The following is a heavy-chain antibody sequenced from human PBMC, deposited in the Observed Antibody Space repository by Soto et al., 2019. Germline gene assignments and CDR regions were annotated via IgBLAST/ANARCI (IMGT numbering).Heavy chain of an antibody. CDR2: SYPGDSDT. Sequence: GESLNISCKCSGYTFTNYYIGWGREMPVNGLEGMGVSYPGDSDTKYNPSFQGQATISADKSITTTYLRWTSLKASDTAISYCGASIFYYGMDVWGQGTTVTVSS. J-gene: IGHJ6*02. CDR3: GASIFYYGMDV. V-gene: IGHV5-51*01. CDR1: GYTFTNYY.